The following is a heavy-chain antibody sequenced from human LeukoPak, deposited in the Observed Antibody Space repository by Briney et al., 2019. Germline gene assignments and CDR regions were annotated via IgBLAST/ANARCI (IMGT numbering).Heavy chain of an antibody. CDR2: IIPIFGTA. CDR3: ARDRWIPAAISPYYYYYMDV. D-gene: IGHD2-2*02. J-gene: IGHJ6*03. V-gene: IGHV1-69*05. CDR1: GGTFSSYA. Sequence: SVKVSCKASGGTFSSYAISWVRQAPGQGLEWMGGIIPIFGTANYAQKFQGRVTITTDESTSTAYMELSSLRSEDTAVYYCARDRWIPAAISPYYYYYMDVWGKGTTVTVSS.